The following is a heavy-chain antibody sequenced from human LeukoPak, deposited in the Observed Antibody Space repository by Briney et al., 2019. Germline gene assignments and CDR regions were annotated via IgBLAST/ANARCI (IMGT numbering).Heavy chain of an antibody. CDR3: ARYRYGDGLDS. V-gene: IGHV3-13*01. J-gene: IGHJ4*02. CDR1: EFTFINYD. CDR2: IGTAGDT. D-gene: IGHD4-17*01. Sequence: GGSLRLSCAASEFTFINYDIHWVRQAKGKGLEWVSAIGTAGDTYYSGSVKGRFAISRENAKNSVYLQMNSLRARDSAMYYCARYRYGDGLDSWGQGTLVTVSS.